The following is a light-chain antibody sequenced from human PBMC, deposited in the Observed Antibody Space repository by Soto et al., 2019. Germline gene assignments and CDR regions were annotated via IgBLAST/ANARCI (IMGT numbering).Light chain of an antibody. Sequence: QSVLTQPPSASGTPGQRVTISCSGSSSNIGSNYVYWHQQLPGTAPKLLIYRNNQRPSGAPDRFSGSKSGTSASLAISGLRSEDEADYYCAAWDDSLSGPVFGGGTKVTVL. J-gene: IGLJ2*01. CDR3: AAWDDSLSGPV. V-gene: IGLV1-47*01. CDR2: RNN. CDR1: SSNIGSNY.